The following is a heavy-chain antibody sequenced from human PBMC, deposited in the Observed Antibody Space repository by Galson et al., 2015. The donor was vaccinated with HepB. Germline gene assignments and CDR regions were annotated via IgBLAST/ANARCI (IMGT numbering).Heavy chain of an antibody. J-gene: IGHJ5*01. V-gene: IGHV3-23*01. D-gene: IGHD3-10*01. CDR2: ISGSIGNT. CDR3: AKSPRGGVPHLTWFDS. Sequence: SLRLSCAASGFTFSTYAMSWVRRAPGKGLEWVSAISGSIGNTYYADSVKGRFTTSRDNSKNTLYLQMDSLRAEDTAVYYCAKSPRGGVPHLTWFDSWGQGTLVTVSS. CDR1: GFTFSTYA.